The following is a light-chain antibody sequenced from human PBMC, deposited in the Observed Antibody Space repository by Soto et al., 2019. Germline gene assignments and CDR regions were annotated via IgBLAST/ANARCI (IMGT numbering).Light chain of an antibody. V-gene: IGKV3-15*01. CDR2: GAS. CDR3: QQYCSGPRIA. J-gene: IGKJ5*01. CDR1: QSVDSH. Sequence: ETVMTQSPATLSVSPGERATLSCMASQSVDSHLAWYRQKPGQAPSLLLYGASTRCTDIPAWFSRSGSATEYTLTFGTLQFDGFEVYYCQQYCSGPRIAFGHGKRVEVK.